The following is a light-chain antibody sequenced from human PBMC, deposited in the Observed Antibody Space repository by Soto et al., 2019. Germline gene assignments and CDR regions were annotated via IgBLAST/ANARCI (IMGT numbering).Light chain of an antibody. Sequence: DIVMTQSPDSLAVSLGERTTINCKSSQSVLYRSNNKNYLAWYQQKPGQPPKLLIYWASTRESGVPGRFSGSGSGTDSTLTISSLQAEDVAVYYCQQYYSIPLTFGQGTKLETK. J-gene: IGKJ2*01. CDR1: QSVLYRSNNKNY. CDR2: WAS. CDR3: QQYYSIPLT. V-gene: IGKV4-1*01.